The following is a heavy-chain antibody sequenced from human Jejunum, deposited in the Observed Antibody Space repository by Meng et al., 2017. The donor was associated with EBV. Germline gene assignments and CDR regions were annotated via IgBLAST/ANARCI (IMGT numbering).Heavy chain of an antibody. CDR1: GFTFTNYH. CDR3: TDVGGDMI. D-gene: IGHD3-16*01. Sequence: EVESVEVGGGLVKPCGALRLSCAASGFTFTNYHMTGVRQAPGKGLEWVGRIKRTTDGGTTDYAAPVKGRFTISRDDSKNTLYLQMNSLKTEDTAVYYCTDVGGDMIWGQGILVTVSS. J-gene: IGHJ4*02. V-gene: IGHV3-15*01. CDR2: IKRTTDGGTT.